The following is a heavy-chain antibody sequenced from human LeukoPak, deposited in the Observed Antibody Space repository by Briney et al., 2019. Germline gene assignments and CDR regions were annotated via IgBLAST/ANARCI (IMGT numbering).Heavy chain of an antibody. Sequence: GGSLRLSCAASGFTFSSYWMSWVRQAPGKGPEWVANIKQDGSEKYYVDSVKGRFTISRENAKISWYLQMNSLRAGDTAVYYCARRLAGSGFDYWGQGTLVTVSS. CDR2: IKQDGSEK. CDR1: GFTFSSYW. J-gene: IGHJ4*02. V-gene: IGHV3-7*01. D-gene: IGHD2-15*01. CDR3: ARRLAGSGFDY.